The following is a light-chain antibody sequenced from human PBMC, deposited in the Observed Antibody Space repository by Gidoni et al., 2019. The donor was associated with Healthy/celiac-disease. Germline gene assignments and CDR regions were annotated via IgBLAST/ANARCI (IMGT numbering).Light chain of an antibody. CDR2: WAS. Sequence: DIVMTQSPDSMAVSLGERATINCKSSQSVLYSSNNKNYLAWYQQKPGQPPKLLIDWASTRESGVPDRFSVSGSGTDFTLTISSLQAEDVAVYYCQQYYSTPYTFGQGTKLEIK. CDR1: QSVLYSSNNKNY. V-gene: IGKV4-1*01. J-gene: IGKJ2*01. CDR3: QQYYSTPYT.